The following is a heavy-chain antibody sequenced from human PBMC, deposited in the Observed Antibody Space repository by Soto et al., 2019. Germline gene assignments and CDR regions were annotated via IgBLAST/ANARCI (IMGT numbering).Heavy chain of an antibody. CDR1: GESFGTYY. CDR3: ARGEPTKDRIFAP. CDR2: INHSGST. V-gene: IGHV4-34*01. Sequence: QVQLQQWGAGLLKPSETLSLTCAVYGESFGTYYWSWIRQPPGKDLEWIGEINHSGSTKYNPSLKGRVTISLATSKNQFSLKLSSVTAAETAVYYCARGEPTKDRIFAPWGQGTLVTVSS. J-gene: IGHJ5*02.